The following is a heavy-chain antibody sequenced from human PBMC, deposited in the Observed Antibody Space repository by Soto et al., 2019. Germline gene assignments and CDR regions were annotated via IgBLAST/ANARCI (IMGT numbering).Heavy chain of an antibody. CDR2: ISSSSSYI. V-gene: IGHV3-21*01. CDR3: ARDSSKWLLDTGHEY. J-gene: IGHJ4*02. CDR1: GFTFSSYS. Sequence: PGWSLRLSCAASGFTFSSYSMNLVRQAPGKGLEWVSSISSSSSYIYYADSVKGRFTISRDNAKNSLYLQMNSLRAEDTAVYYCARDSSKWLLDTGHEYWGKGTLVTVSS. D-gene: IGHD3-22*01.